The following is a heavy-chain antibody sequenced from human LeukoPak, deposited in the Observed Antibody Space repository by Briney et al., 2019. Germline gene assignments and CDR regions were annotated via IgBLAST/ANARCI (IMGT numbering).Heavy chain of an antibody. CDR3: ATYGDYAWYFDL. V-gene: IGHV4-39*01. CDR1: GGSITSSSHL. J-gene: IGHJ2*01. D-gene: IGHD4-17*01. Sequence: SETLSLTCTVSGGSITSSSHLWGWIRQPPGKGLEWIGSISYSGSTYYNPSLKSPVTISVDTAKNQFSLRLTSVTAADTAVYYCATYGDYAWYFDLWGRGTLVTVSS. CDR2: ISYSGST.